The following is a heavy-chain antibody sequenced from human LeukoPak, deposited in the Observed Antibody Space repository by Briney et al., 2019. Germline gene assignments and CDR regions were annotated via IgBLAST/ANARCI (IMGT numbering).Heavy chain of an antibody. CDR3: ARGDRYYFDY. Sequence: SWVCQHPGKGLEWIGYIYYSGSTYYNPSLKSRVTISVDTSKNQFSLKLSSVTAADTAVYYCARGDRYYFDYWGQGTLVTVSS. CDR2: IYYSGST. J-gene: IGHJ4*02. D-gene: IGHD1-14*01. V-gene: IGHV4-31*02.